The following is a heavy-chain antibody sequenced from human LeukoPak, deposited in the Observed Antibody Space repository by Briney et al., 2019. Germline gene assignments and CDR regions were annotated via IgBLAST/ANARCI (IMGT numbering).Heavy chain of an antibody. CDR3: VRGGYSSSWFWIF. D-gene: IGHD6-13*01. V-gene: IGHV3-7*03. CDR1: GFTFRDYW. CDR2: IKKDGSEK. J-gene: IGHJ4*02. Sequence: GGSLRLSCAASGFTFRDYWMTWVRQTSRKGLEWAATIKKDGSEKYYVDSVRGRFAISRDNARDSLYLQMNSLRDVDTGMYYCVRGGYSSSWFWIFWGQGTLVTVSS.